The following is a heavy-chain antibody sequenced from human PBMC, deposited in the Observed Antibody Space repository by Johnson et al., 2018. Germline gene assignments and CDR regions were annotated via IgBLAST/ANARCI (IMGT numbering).Heavy chain of an antibody. V-gene: IGHV1-3*01. J-gene: IGHJ6*03. D-gene: IGHD3-16*01. CDR3: ARDMKYYYYYMDV. Sequence: QVQLVQSGAEVKKXGASVKVSCKASGYTFTTYSMHWVRQAPGQRLEWMGWINAGKGNTKYSQKFQGRVSITRDTSASTAYMELSRLRSEDTAVYYCARDMKYYYYYMDVWGKGTTVTVSS. CDR1: GYTFTTYS. CDR2: INAGKGNT.